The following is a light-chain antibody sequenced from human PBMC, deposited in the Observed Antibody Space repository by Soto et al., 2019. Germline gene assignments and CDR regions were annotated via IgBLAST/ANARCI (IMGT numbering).Light chain of an antibody. V-gene: IGKV3-20*01. CDR1: QSVSSSY. Sequence: IVLTQSPGTLSLSPGERATHSCRASQSVSSSYLAWYQQKPGRAPKLLIYGASSRATGIPDRFSGSGSGTDFTLTISRLEPEDFAVYYCQQYGTSPPGTFGQGTKVDIK. J-gene: IGKJ1*01. CDR3: QQYGTSPPGT. CDR2: GAS.